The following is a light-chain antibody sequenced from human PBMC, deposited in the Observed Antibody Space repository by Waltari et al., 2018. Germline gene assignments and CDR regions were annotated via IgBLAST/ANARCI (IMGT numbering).Light chain of an antibody. J-gene: IGLJ2*01. Sequence: QSVLTQPPSASGTPGQRVTISCSGSSSNIGSNIVNWYQQLPGTAPKLLIYSNNRRPSGVPDRFSGSKSGTSASLASSGLQSEDEADYYCAAWDDSLNGPVFGGGTKLTVL. CDR3: AAWDDSLNGPV. V-gene: IGLV1-44*01. CDR2: SNN. CDR1: SSNIGSNI.